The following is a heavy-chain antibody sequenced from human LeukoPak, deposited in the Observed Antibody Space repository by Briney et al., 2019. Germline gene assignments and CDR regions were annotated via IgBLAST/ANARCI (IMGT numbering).Heavy chain of an antibody. D-gene: IGHD3-9*01. J-gene: IGHJ4*02. Sequence: ASVKVSCKASGYTFTSYYMHWVRQAPGQGLEWMGIINPSGGSTSYAQKFQGRVTMTRDTSTSTVYMELSSLRSEDTAVYYCARDRAPAYYDILTGYYLDYWGQGTLDTVSS. CDR1: GYTFTSYY. CDR2: INPSGGST. V-gene: IGHV1-46*01. CDR3: ARDRAPAYYDILTGYYLDY.